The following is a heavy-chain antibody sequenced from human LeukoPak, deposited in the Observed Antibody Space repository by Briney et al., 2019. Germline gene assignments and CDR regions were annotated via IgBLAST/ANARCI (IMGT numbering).Heavy chain of an antibody. J-gene: IGHJ4*02. CDR3: ARGTWYDYSKPIDY. D-gene: IGHD4-11*01. CDR2: ISAYNGHT. V-gene: IGHV1-18*01. Sequence: GASVTVSCTASGYTFTNYAISWVRLAPGQGLEWMGWISAYNGHTNYAQKLQGRVTMTTDTSTSTAYMELRSLRSDDTAVYYCARGTWYDYSKPIDYWGQGTLVTVSS. CDR1: GYTFTNYA.